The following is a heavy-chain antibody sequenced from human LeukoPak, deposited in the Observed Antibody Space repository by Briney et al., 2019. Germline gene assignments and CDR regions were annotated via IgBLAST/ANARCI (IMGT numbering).Heavy chain of an antibody. CDR1: GFTFSDAW. CDR3: ARYYGDTGSQYYFDY. D-gene: IGHD3-10*01. Sequence: GGSLRLSCAASGFTFSDAWMSWVRQAPGKGLEWVGRIKSKTDGGTTDYAAPVKGRFTISRDDSKNTLYLQMNSLKIEDTAVYYCARYYGDTGSQYYFDYWGQGTLVTVSS. V-gene: IGHV3-15*01. J-gene: IGHJ4*02. CDR2: IKSKTDGGTT.